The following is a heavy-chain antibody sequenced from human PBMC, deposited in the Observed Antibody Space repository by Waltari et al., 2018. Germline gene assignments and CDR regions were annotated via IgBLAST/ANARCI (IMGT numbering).Heavy chain of an antibody. V-gene: IGHV4-34*01. CDR3: ARGHPFTIVSRRYYYYYYMDV. CDR2: NNHSGNN. J-gene: IGHJ6*03. D-gene: IGHD3-9*01. Sequence: QVHLQQWGAGLLKPSETLSLTCGVYSGSLTGYHWNWIRQAPGKGLEWIGDNNHSGNNDYNPSLESGVTIAADTSKNQFSLHLTSVTAADTAVYYCARGHPFTIVSRRYYYYYYMDVWDKGTAVTVSS. CDR1: SGSLTGYH.